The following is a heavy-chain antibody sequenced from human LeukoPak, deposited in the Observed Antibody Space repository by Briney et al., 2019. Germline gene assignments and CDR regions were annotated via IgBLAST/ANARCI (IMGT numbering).Heavy chain of an antibody. CDR1: GGTFSSYA. Sequence: SVKVSCKASGGTFSSYAISWVRQAPGQGLEWMGGIIPIFGTANYAQKFQGRVTITADESTSTAYMELSSLRSEDTAVYYCARVRYSDSSVLTRKRSYYFDYWGQGTLVTVSS. V-gene: IGHV1-69*13. J-gene: IGHJ4*02. D-gene: IGHD3-22*01. CDR2: IIPIFGTA. CDR3: ARVRYSDSSVLTRKRSYYFDY.